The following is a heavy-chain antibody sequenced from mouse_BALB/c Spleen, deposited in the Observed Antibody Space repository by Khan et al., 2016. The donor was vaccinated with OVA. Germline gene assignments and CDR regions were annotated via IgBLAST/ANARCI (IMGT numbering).Heavy chain of an antibody. CDR2: ISSTGST. D-gene: IGHD2-12*01. CDR1: GYSITSDYA. Sequence: EVQLVESGPGLVKPSQSLSLTCTVTGYSITSDYAWNWIRQFPGNKLEWMGYISSTGSTSYNPSLKSRISITRDTSKNQFFLQLNSVTTEDTATYYGARSLYYSYGYALDCWGRGTSVTVSS. V-gene: IGHV3-2*02. J-gene: IGHJ4*01. CDR3: ARSLYYSYGYALDC.